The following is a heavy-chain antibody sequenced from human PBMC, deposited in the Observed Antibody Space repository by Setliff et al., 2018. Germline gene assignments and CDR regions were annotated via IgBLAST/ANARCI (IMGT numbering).Heavy chain of an antibody. D-gene: IGHD3-3*01. J-gene: IGHJ4*02. CDR2: ISGSGGSS. V-gene: IGHV3-23*01. Sequence: GGSLRLSCAASGFTFSSYWMNWVRQAPGKRLEWVSGISGSGGSSYYADSVKGRFTISRVNSENTVYLQMNSLRAEDTAVYYCARKGLWGFGVVPFDYWGQGTLVTVSS. CDR1: GFTFSSYW. CDR3: ARKGLWGFGVVPFDY.